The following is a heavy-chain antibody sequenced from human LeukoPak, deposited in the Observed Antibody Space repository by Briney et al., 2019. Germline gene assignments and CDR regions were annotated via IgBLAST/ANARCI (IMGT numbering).Heavy chain of an antibody. CDR2: IYYSGST. D-gene: IGHD3-22*01. CDR1: GGSVSSGSYY. V-gene: IGHV4-31*03. Sequence: SETLSLTCTVSGGSVSSGSYYWSWIRQHPGKGLEWIGYIYYSGSTYYNPSLKSRVTISVDTSKNQFSLKLSSVTAADTAVYYCARALNYYDSSGYYSEYYFDYWGQGTLVTVSS. CDR3: ARALNYYDSSGYYSEYYFDY. J-gene: IGHJ4*02.